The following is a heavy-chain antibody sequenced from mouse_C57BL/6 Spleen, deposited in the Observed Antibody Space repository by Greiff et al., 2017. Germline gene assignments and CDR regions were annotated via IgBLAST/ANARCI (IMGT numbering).Heavy chain of an antibody. CDR2: ISSGGSYT. Sequence: EVQLVESGGDLVKPGGSLKLSCAASGFTFSSYGMSWVRQTPDKRLEWVATISSGGSYTYYPDSVKGRFTISRDNANNTLYLQVSSLKSEETAMYDCASDYNDGGGYDYAMDCWGEGSSVKVSS. D-gene: IGHD3-2*02. J-gene: IGHJ4*01. V-gene: IGHV5-6*01. CDR3: ASDYNDGGGYDYAMDC. CDR1: GFTFSSYG.